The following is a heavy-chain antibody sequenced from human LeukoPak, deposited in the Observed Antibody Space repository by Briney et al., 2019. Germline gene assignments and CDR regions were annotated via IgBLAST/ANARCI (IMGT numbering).Heavy chain of an antibody. Sequence: SETLSLTCTVSGVSVSSYYWSWIRQPPGKGLEWIGCIYYRGSTNYNPSLKSRVTISDDTSKNQFSLKLSSVTAADTAVYYCARRDCGGDCYDDAFDIWGQGTMVTVSS. V-gene: IGHV4-59*08. CDR3: ARRDCGGDCYDDAFDI. D-gene: IGHD2-21*02. CDR2: IYYRGST. J-gene: IGHJ3*02. CDR1: GVSVSSYY.